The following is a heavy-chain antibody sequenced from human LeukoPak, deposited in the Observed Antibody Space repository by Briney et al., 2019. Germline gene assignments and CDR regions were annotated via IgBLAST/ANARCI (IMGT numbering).Heavy chain of an antibody. Sequence: PSETLSLTCTVSGGSISSGGYYWSWVRQHPGKGLEWIGYIYSSGSTNYSPSLKSRVSISPDTSRNQFSLKLTSVMAADTAIYYCTKCYGSENFFASWGQGIRVTVSS. CDR3: TKCYGSENFFAS. D-gene: IGHD3-10*01. CDR2: IYSSGST. V-gene: IGHV4-31*03. CDR1: GGSISSGGYY. J-gene: IGHJ5*01.